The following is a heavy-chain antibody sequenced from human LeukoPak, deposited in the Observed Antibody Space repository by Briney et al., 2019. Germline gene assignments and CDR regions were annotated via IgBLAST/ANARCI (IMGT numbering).Heavy chain of an antibody. CDR3: AKPQIGYSSSWYGSGYIR. D-gene: IGHD6-13*01. CDR1: GFTFDDYA. Sequence: PGGSLRLSCAASGFTFDDYAMHWVRQAPGKGLGWVSGISWNSGSIGYADSVKGRFTISRDNAKNSLYLQMNSLRAEDTALYYCAKPQIGYSSSWYGSGYIRWGQGTLVTVSS. J-gene: IGHJ4*02. CDR2: ISWNSGSI. V-gene: IGHV3-9*01.